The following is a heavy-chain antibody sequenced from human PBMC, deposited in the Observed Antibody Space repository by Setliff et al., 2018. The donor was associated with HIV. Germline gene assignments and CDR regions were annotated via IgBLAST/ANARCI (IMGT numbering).Heavy chain of an antibody. J-gene: IGHJ4*02. V-gene: IGHV3-23*01. D-gene: IGHD3-22*01. CDR2: ISNSESGGRT. CDR3: ARVDSSGYQLHDY. CDR1: GFTFSSYA. Sequence: AGGSLRLSCAASGFTFSSYAMTWVRQAPGKGLEWVSGISNSESGGRTFYADSVKGRFTISRDNAKNTVYLEMNSLRAEDTAVYYCARVDSSGYQLHDYWGQGTLVTVSS.